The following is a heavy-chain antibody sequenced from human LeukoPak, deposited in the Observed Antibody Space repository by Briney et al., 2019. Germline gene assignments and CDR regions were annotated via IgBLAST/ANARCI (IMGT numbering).Heavy chain of an antibody. D-gene: IGHD3-3*01. V-gene: IGHV4-4*07. CDR2: IYTSGST. Sequence: SETLSLTCTVSGGSISSYYWSWIRQPAGKGLEWIGRIYTSGSTNYNPSLKSRVTMSVDTSKNQFSLKLSSVTAADTAVYYCAREKRITIFGVAIGSDSSFDYWGQGTLVTVSS. CDR3: AREKRITIFGVAIGSDSSFDY. CDR1: GGSISSYY. J-gene: IGHJ4*02.